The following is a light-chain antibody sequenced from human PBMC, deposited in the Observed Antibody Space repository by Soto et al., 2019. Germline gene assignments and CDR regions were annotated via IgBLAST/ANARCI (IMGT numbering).Light chain of an antibody. CDR2: RNN. V-gene: IGLV1-44*01. J-gene: IGLJ3*02. CDR3: ASWDDGPSALV. Sequence: QSVLTQAPSASGAPGQGVTISCSGSNSNLGTNNANWYQQFPGTAPKPLIYRNNQRPSGVPDRFSGSKSGASASLAIAGLQPEDEADYYCASWDDGPSALVFGGGTKVTVL. CDR1: NSNLGTNN.